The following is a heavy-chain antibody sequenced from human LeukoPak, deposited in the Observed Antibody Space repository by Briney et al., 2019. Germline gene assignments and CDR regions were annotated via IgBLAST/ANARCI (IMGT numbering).Heavy chain of an antibody. V-gene: IGHV4-61*02. CDR3: ARDRVPITMARGVIIPKGDAFDI. CDR1: GGSISSGSYY. J-gene: IGHJ3*02. Sequence: PSETLSLTCTVSGGSISSGSYYWSWIRQPAGKGLEWIGRIYTSGSTNYNPSLKSRVTISVDTSKNQFSLKLSSVTAADTAVYYCARDRVPITMARGVIIPKGDAFDIWGQGTMVTVSS. CDR2: IYTSGST. D-gene: IGHD3-10*01.